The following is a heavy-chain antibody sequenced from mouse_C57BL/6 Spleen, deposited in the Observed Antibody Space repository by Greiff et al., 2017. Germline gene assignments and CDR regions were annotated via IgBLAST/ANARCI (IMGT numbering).Heavy chain of an antibody. CDR2: IWWNDAK. CDR3: AQIDGYYPWFAY. J-gene: IGHJ3*01. V-gene: IGHV8-5*01. Sequence: QVTLKECGPGLLQPSQSLSLPCSFSGFSLSTSNMGIGWIRQPSGKVLEWLAHIWWNDAKYYNPSLKSRLTISKDTSNNQVFLMITSVYTADTATYYCAQIDGYYPWFAYWGQGTLVTVSA. CDR1: GFSLSTSNMG. D-gene: IGHD2-3*01.